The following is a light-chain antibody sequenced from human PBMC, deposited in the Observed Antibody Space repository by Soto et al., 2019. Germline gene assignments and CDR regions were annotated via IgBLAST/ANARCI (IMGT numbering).Light chain of an antibody. Sequence: QSALSQPASVSGSRGQSITISCTGTSSDLGTYNPVAWYQQHPGGAPKLIIFEGSKRPSGISNRFSGSRSGNTASLTISGLQAEDEAEYFCYSYGGSGPSYVFGSGTKVTVL. CDR3: YSYGGSGPSYV. CDR1: SSDLGTYNP. V-gene: IGLV2-23*01. CDR2: EGS. J-gene: IGLJ1*01.